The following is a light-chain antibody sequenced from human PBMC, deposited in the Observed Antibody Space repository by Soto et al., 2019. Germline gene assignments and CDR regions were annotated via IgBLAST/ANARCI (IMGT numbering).Light chain of an antibody. CDR2: DAS. V-gene: IGKV3-11*01. CDR1: QTVDSY. Sequence: EIVLRQSPDTLSLSPGERATLSCRASQTVDSYLVWYQQKPGQAPRLLISDASIRSTGIPARFTGSGSGTDFTLTISSLEPEDFAVYYCQPRSHWPPRTFGGGTKVEI. CDR3: QPRSHWPPRT. J-gene: IGKJ4*01.